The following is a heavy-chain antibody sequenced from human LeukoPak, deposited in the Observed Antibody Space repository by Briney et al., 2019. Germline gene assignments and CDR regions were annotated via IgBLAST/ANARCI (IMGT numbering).Heavy chain of an antibody. CDR2: ISSSGSTI. Sequence: AGGSLRFSCAASGFTFSDYYMSWIRQAPGKGLEWVSYISSSGSTIYYADSVKGRFTISRDNAKNSLYLQMNSLRAEDTAVYYCARGSRVRDTAMVTPPYYYYYMDVWGKGTTVTVSS. CDR1: GFTFSDYY. J-gene: IGHJ6*03. V-gene: IGHV3-11*01. CDR3: ARGSRVRDTAMVTPPYYYYYMDV. D-gene: IGHD5-18*01.